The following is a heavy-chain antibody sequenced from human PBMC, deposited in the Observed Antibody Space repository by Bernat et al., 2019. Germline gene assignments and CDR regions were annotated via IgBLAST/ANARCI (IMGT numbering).Heavy chain of an antibody. J-gene: IGHJ4*02. D-gene: IGHD4-17*01. Sequence: QVQLQQWGAGLLKPSETLSLTCAVYGGSVSSGSYYWSWIRQPPGKGLEWIGYIYYSGSTNYNPSLKSRVTISVDTSKNQFSLKLSSVTAADTAVYYCARDRRDYGDYWYYFDYWGQGTLVTVSS. V-gene: IGHV4-61*01. CDR2: IYYSGST. CDR3: ARDRRDYGDYWYYFDY. CDR1: GGSVSSGSYY.